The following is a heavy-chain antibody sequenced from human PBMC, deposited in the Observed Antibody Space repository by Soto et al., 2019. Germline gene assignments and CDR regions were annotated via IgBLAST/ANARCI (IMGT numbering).Heavy chain of an antibody. CDR2: ISSSSSYI. D-gene: IGHD3-10*01. Sequence: PGGSLRLSCAASGFTFSSYSMNWVRQAPGKGLEWVSSISSSSSYIYYADSVKGRFTISRDNAKNSLYLQMNGLRAEDTAVYYCARWSMVRGVPRYYYYYMDVRVKRTTVTVSS. CDR1: GFTFSSYS. CDR3: ARWSMVRGVPRYYYYYMDV. J-gene: IGHJ6*03. V-gene: IGHV3-21*01.